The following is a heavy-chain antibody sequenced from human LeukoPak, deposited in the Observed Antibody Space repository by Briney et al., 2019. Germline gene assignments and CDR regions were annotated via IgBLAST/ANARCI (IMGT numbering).Heavy chain of an antibody. CDR3: ARLKYYYDSSGYRAEYFQH. Sequence: NSSETLSLTCTVSGGSISSYYWSWIRQPPGKVLEWIGYIYYSGSTNYNPSLKSRVTISVYTSKNQFSLKLSSVTAADTAVYYCARLKYYYDSSGYRAEYFQHWGQGTLVTVSS. CDR2: IYYSGST. V-gene: IGHV4-59*01. D-gene: IGHD3-22*01. J-gene: IGHJ1*01. CDR1: GGSISSYY.